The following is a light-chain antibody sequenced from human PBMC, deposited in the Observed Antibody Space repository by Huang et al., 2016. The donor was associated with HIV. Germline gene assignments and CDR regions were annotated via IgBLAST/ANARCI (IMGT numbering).Light chain of an antibody. Sequence: DIQMTQSPSTLSASVGDRVTITCRASQGISSWLAWYQQKPGKAPKLLIYKASSLESGVPSMFSGSGSGTEFTLTISSLQPDDYATYYCQQYNSQGTFGQGTKLEIK. CDR1: QGISSW. J-gene: IGKJ2*01. V-gene: IGKV1-5*03. CDR3: QQYNSQGT. CDR2: KAS.